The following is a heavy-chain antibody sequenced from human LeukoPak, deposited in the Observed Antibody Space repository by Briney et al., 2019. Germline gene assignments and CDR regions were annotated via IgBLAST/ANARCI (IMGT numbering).Heavy chain of an antibody. D-gene: IGHD3-10*01. CDR3: AKSNGYGLIDI. Sequence: SETLSLTCTVSGGSISSYYWSWIRQPAGKGLEWIGNILYSGSTYYSPSLKSRVTISLDTSRNQFSLKLNSVTAADTAVYYCAKSNGYGLIDIWGQGTMVTVSS. CDR1: GGSISSYY. V-gene: IGHV4-59*12. J-gene: IGHJ3*02. CDR2: ILYSGST.